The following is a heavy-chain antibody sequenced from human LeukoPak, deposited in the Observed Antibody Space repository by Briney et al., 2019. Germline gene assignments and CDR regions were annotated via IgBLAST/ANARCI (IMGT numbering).Heavy chain of an antibody. CDR3: ASRTPRLTVDPVRGDAFDI. D-gene: IGHD4-23*01. J-gene: IGHJ3*02. CDR2: VSWNSGLI. V-gene: IGHV3-9*01. CDR1: GITLEDYA. Sequence: GGSLRLSCVGSGITLEDYAMHWVRQAPGKGLEWVSGVSWNSGLIGYADSVKGRFTISRDNAKNSLYLQMNSLRPDDTAVYYCASRTPRLTVDPVRGDAFDIWGQGTMVTVSS.